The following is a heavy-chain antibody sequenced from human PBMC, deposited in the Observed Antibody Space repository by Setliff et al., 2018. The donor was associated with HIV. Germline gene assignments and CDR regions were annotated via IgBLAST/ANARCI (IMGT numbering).Heavy chain of an antibody. J-gene: IGHJ4*02. V-gene: IGHV4-61*05. CDR2: INHSGST. CDR3: ARGWFGGYYFDY. D-gene: IGHD3-10*01. CDR1: GASISSSTDY. Sequence: SETLSLTCTVSGASISSSTDYWGWIRQSPGKGLEWIGEINHSGSTNYNPSLKSRVTISVDKSKNQFSLKLSFVTAADTAVYYCARGWFGGYYFDYWGQGTLVTVSS.